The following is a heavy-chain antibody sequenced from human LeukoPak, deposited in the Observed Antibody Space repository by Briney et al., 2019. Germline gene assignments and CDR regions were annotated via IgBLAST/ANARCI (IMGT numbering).Heavy chain of an antibody. J-gene: IGHJ4*02. Sequence: ASVKVSCKASGYTFTSFDISWVRQAPGQGPGQGLEWMGWISPYNGNTNYAQKLQGRVTMTTDTSTSTAYMELRSLRSDDTAVYYCARAFDYWGQGTLVTVSS. CDR3: ARAFDY. V-gene: IGHV1-18*01. CDR1: GYTFTSFD. CDR2: ISPYNGNT.